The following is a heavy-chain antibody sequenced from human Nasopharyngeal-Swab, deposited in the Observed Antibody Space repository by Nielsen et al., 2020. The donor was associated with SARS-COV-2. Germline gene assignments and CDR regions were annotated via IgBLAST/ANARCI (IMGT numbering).Heavy chain of an antibody. CDR3: ARGPTYYDFWSGYYRGGMDV. CDR2: MNPNSGNT. CDR1: GYTFTSYD. D-gene: IGHD3-3*01. Sequence: ASVKVSCKGSGYTFTSYDINWVRQATGQGLEWVGWMNPNSGNTGYAQKFQGRVTMTRNTSISTAYLELSSLRSEDTAVYYCARGPTYYDFWSGYYRGGMDVWGQGTTVTVSS. V-gene: IGHV1-8*01. J-gene: IGHJ6*02.